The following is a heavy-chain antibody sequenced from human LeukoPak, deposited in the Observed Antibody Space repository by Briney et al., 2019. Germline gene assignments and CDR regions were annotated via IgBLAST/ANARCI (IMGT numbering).Heavy chain of an antibody. D-gene: IGHD2-2*01. CDR3: ASRAPDTVVVPTAIIDDYYYMDV. CDR1: EGTFSSYA. V-gene: IGHV1-69*13. CDR2: IIPIFGTA. J-gene: IGHJ6*03. Sequence: SVKASSKAPEGTFSSYAISWVRQAPGQGLEWMGGIIPIFGTANYAQTFQGRVTITVDASTSPAYMKLSSLRSEDTAVYYCASRAPDTVVVPTAIIDDYYYMDVWGKGTTVTVSS.